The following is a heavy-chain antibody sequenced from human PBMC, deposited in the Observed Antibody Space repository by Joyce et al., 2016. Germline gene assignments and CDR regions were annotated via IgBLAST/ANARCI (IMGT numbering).Heavy chain of an antibody. Sequence: QVHLVQSGAEVKKPGASVKVSCKASGYTFTTYGISWVRQAPGQGLEWKGWISAYTVNTNYPQKFEGRVTMTTDTSTSTAYMELRSLRSDDTAMYYCARDLGVAPADPDYWGQGTLVTVSS. CDR3: ARDLGVAPADPDY. CDR1: GYTFTTYG. CDR2: ISAYTVNT. V-gene: IGHV1-18*01. J-gene: IGHJ4*02. D-gene: IGHD2-2*01.